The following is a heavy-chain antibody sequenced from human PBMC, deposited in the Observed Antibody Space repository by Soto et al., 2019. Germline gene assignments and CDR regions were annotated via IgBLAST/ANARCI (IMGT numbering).Heavy chain of an antibody. V-gene: IGHV4-61*09. Sequence: SETLSLTCSVSGGSVTLTSYYWTWLRQPAGKGLEWIGHVFPGGPTSHNSSLKSRVSMSVDTSKNQFSLTLTSVTAADTAVYYCARTLSGFTYGSRQFYFDYWGQGTLVTVSS. CDR3: ARTLSGFTYGSRQFYFDY. CDR1: GGSVTLTSYY. J-gene: IGHJ4*02. D-gene: IGHD3-10*01. CDR2: VFPGGPT.